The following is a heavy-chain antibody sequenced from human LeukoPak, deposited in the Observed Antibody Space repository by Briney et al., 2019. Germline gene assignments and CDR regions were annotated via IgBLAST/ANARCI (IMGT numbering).Heavy chain of an antibody. D-gene: IGHD6-19*01. V-gene: IGHV4-34*01. CDR2: INHSGST. J-gene: IGHJ4*02. Sequence: PSETLSLTCAVYGGSFSGYYWSWIRQPPGKGLEWIGEINHSGSTNYNPSLKSRVTISVDTSKNQFSLKLSSVTAADTAVYYCARHMYSGAWYYFDYWGQGTLVTVSS. CDR3: ARHMYSGAWYYFDY. CDR1: GGSFSGYY.